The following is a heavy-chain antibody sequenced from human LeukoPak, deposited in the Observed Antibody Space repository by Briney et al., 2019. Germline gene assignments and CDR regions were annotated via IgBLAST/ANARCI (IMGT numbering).Heavy chain of an antibody. CDR1: GFTVSSNY. CDR2: IYSGGST. CDR3: ARDRGPWGFGEFLSSYYYYGMDV. D-gene: IGHD3-10*01. Sequence: GGSLRLSCAASGFTVSSNYMSWVRQAPGKGLEWVSVIYSGGSTYYADSVKGRFTISRDNSKNTLYLQMNSLRAEDTAVYYCARDRGPWGFGEFLSSYYYYGMDVWGQGTTVTVSS. V-gene: IGHV3-66*01. J-gene: IGHJ6*02.